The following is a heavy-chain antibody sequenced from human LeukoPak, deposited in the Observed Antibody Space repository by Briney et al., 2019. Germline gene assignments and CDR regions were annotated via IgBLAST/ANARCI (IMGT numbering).Heavy chain of an antibody. CDR1: GGTFSSYA. D-gene: IGHD1-26*01. CDR2: IIPIFGTA. V-gene: IGHV1-69*13. CDR3: ARRLEYSGSKGVFDY. Sequence: SVKVSCKASGGTFSSYAISWVRQAPGQGLEWMGGIIPIFGTANYAQKFQGRVTITADESTSTAYMELSSLRSEDTAVYYCARRLEYSGSKGVFDYWGQGTLVTVSS. J-gene: IGHJ4*02.